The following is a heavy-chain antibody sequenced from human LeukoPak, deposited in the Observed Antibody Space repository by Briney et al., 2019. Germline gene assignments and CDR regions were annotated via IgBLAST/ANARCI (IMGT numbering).Heavy chain of an antibody. CDR1: GFTFSCYW. J-gene: IGHJ4*02. CDR3: ARDYYTSGSH. D-gene: IGHD3-10*01. Sequence: GVSLRLSCAASGFTFSCYWMHWVRQAPGKGLVWVSRINSDGSITSYADSVKGRFTISRDNGKNSLYLQMNSLRAEDTALYYCARDYYTSGSHWGQGTLVIVSS. V-gene: IGHV3-74*01. CDR2: INSDGSIT.